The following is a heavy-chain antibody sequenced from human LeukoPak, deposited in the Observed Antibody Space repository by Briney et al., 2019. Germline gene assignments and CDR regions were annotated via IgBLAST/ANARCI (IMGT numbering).Heavy chain of an antibody. CDR2: INAYSGNT. V-gene: IGHV1-18*01. CDR1: GYRFKTYG. Sequence: ASVNVSCKASGYRFKTYGISWVRQAPGQGLEWMGWINAYSGNTDYTDNLQGRVTMAIDTSTATAFMELRSLRSDDTAVYYCVFGECSSTSCYPRRDYWGQGTLVTVSS. D-gene: IGHD2-2*01. J-gene: IGHJ4*02. CDR3: VFGECSSTSCYPRRDY.